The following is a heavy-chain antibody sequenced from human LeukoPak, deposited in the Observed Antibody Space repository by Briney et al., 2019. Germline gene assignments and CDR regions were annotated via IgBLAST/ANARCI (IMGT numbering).Heavy chain of an antibody. Sequence: ASVKVSCKTSGYTFIDYYMHWVSQAPGQGLEWMGWVNPVSGRTSITQKFRDKITLTRDTSITTFYMEVTWLTSDDTAIYYCARADRLDGSPYLIGPWGQGTLVTVSS. V-gene: IGHV1-2*02. CDR2: VNPVSGRT. CDR1: GYTFIDYY. D-gene: IGHD6-6*01. J-gene: IGHJ5*02. CDR3: ARADRLDGSPYLIGP.